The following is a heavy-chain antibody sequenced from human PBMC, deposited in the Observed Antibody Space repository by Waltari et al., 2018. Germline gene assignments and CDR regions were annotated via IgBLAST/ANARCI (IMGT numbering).Heavy chain of an antibody. D-gene: IGHD6-6*01. CDR3: AREQHWYSSSSRASDYYGMDV. V-gene: IGHV1-69*01. CDR1: GGTFSSYA. Sequence: QVQLVQSGAEVKKPGSSVKVSCKASGGTFSSYAISWVRQAPGQGLEWMGGVIPIFGTANNAQKFQGRVTITADESTSTAYMELSSLRSEDTAVYYCAREQHWYSSSSRASDYYGMDVWGQGTTVTVSS. CDR2: VIPIFGTA. J-gene: IGHJ6*02.